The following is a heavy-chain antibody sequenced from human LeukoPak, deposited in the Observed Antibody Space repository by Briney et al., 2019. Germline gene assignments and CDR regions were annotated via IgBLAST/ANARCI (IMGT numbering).Heavy chain of an antibody. D-gene: IGHD1-26*01. CDR3: AKWVVGAGGFDY. V-gene: IGHV3-23*01. Sequence: PGGSLRLSCAASGFTFSSYAMSWVRQAPGKGLEWVSAISGSGGSTYYADSVEGRFTISRDNSKNALYLQMNSLRAEDTAVYYCAKWVVGAGGFDYWGQGTLVTVSS. CDR2: ISGSGGST. CDR1: GFTFSSYA. J-gene: IGHJ4*02.